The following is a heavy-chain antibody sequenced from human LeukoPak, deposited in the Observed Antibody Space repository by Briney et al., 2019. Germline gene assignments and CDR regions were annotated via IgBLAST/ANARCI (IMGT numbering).Heavy chain of an antibody. CDR3: ASSSWYALDY. CDR2: ITSSGSTM. V-gene: IGHV3-48*03. Sequence: FSSYEXXWVXXXPXXXRXWISYITSSGSTMYYADSVKGRFTISRDNAKNSLYLQMNSLRAEDTAIYYCASSSWYALDYWGQGTLVTVSS. D-gene: IGHD6-13*01. CDR1: FSSYE. J-gene: IGHJ4*02.